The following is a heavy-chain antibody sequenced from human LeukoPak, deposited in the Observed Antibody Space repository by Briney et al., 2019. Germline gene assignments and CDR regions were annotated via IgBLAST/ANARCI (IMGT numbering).Heavy chain of an antibody. J-gene: IGHJ4*02. CDR3: ARVTGYMIEDYFDY. CDR1: GGSISSYY. V-gene: IGHV4-59*01. Sequence: SSETLSLTCTVSGGSISSYYWSWIRQPPGKGLEWIGYIYYSGSTNYKPSLKSRVTISVETSKNQFSLKLRSVTAADTAVYYCARVTGYMIEDYFDYWGQGTLVTVSS. CDR2: IYYSGST. D-gene: IGHD3-22*01.